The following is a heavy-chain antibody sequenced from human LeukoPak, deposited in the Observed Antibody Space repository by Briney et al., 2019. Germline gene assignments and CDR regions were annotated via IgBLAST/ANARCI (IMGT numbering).Heavy chain of an antibody. CDR3: ARGRYFDWLFDY. D-gene: IGHD3-9*01. V-gene: IGHV4-59*01. CDR2: SYYSGNT. J-gene: IGHJ4*02. Sequence: SETLSLTCTVSGGSIRSYYWSWIRQPPGKGLEWIGYSYYSGNTNYNSSLTSRVTMSVDTSKNQFSLNLTSVTAADTAVYYCARGRYFDWLFDYWGQGTLVTVSS. CDR1: GGSIRSYY.